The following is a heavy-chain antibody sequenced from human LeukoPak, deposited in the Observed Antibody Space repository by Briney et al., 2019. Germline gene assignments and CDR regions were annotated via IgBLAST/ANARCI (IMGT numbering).Heavy chain of an antibody. CDR1: GFTFSSYG. CDR3: AKHRQKVATKGPFDY. D-gene: IGHD5-12*01. J-gene: IGHJ4*02. V-gene: IGHV3-30*18. CDR2: ISYDGSNK. Sequence: VGSLRVSCAASGFTFSSYGMHWVRQAPGKGLEWVAVISYDGSNKYYADSVKGRFTISRDNSKNTLYLQMNSLRAEDTAVYYCAKHRQKVATKGPFDYWGQGTLVTVSS.